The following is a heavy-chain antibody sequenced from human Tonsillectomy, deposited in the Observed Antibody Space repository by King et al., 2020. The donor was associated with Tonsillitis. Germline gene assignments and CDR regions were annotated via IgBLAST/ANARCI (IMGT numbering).Heavy chain of an antibody. D-gene: IGHD6-6*01. CDR1: GGSISSGGYS. J-gene: IGHJ4*02. CDR2: IYHSGST. Sequence: LQLQESGSGLMKPSQTLSLTCAVSGGSISSGGYSWSWIRQPPGKGLEWIGYIYHSGSTYYNPSLKSRVTISVDRSKNQFSLKLSSVTAADTAVYYCARGTSSSSFDYWGQGTLVTVSS. V-gene: IGHV4-30-2*01. CDR3: ARGTSSSSFDY.